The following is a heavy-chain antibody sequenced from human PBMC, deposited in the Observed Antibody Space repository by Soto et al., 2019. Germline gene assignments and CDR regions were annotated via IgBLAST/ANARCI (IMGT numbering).Heavy chain of an antibody. D-gene: IGHD5-18*01. J-gene: IGHJ4*02. V-gene: IGHV3-30*18. Sequence: QVQLVESGGGVVQPGRSLRLSCAASGFTFSSYGMHWVRQAPGKGLEWVAVISYDGSNKYYADSVKGRFTISRDNSKNRLYLQRNSLRPEDTAVHYCAKDRGTAMAYFDYWGQGTLVTVSS. CDR1: GFTFSSYG. CDR3: AKDRGTAMAYFDY. CDR2: ISYDGSNK.